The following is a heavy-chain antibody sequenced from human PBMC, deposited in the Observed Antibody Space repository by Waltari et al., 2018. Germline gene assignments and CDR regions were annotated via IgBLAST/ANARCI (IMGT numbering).Heavy chain of an antibody. D-gene: IGHD5-12*01. J-gene: IGHJ4*02. V-gene: IGHV1-69*06. CDR3: ARGDGYNGPGDY. CDR1: GGTFSSYA. Sequence: VQLVESGGGLVQPGGSLRLSCAASGGTFSSYAISWVRQAPGQGLEWMGRIIPIFGTANYAQKFQGRVTITADKSTSTAYMELSSLRSEDTAVYYCARGDGYNGPGDYWGQGTLVTVSS. CDR2: IIPIFGTA.